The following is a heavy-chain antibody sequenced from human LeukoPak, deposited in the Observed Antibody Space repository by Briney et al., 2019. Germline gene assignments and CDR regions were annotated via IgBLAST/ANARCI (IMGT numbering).Heavy chain of an antibody. J-gene: IGHJ4*02. Sequence: GGSLRLSCAASGFTFSDYWMHLVRQAPGKGLVWVSPISKNGRGTSYAGSVKGRFTISGDNAKNSLYLQLNSLRAEDMALYYCARGRYYHDTSGYYSLDYWGQGTLVTVSS. CDR2: ISKNGRGT. CDR3: ARGRYYHDTSGYYSLDY. CDR1: GFTFSDYW. D-gene: IGHD3-22*01. V-gene: IGHV3-74*01.